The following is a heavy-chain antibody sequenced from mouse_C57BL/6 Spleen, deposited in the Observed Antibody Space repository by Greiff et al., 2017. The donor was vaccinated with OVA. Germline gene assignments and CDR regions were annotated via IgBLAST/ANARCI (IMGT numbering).Heavy chain of an antibody. Sequence: ESGPGLVKPSQSLSLTCSVTGYSITSGYYWNWIRQFPGNKLEWMGYISYDGSNNYNPSLKNRISITRDTSKNQFFLKLNSVTTEDTATYYCARHDYYYYAMDYWGQGTSVTVSS. V-gene: IGHV3-6*01. J-gene: IGHJ4*01. CDR1: GYSITSGYY. CDR3: ARHDYYYYAMDY. CDR2: ISYDGSN. D-gene: IGHD2-4*01.